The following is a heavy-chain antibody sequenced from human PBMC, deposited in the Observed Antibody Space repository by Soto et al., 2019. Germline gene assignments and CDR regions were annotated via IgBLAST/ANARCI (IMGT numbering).Heavy chain of an antibody. CDR3: AKAGGAGGGSGSYYXFDF. V-gene: IGHV3-30*18. J-gene: IGHJ4*02. CDR2: ISYDGSNK. D-gene: IGHD3-10*01. Sequence: SLRLSCASSGFTFSSYGMHWVRQAPGKGLEWVAVISYDGSNKYYADSVKGRFTISRDNSKNTLYLQMNSLRAEDTAVYYCAKAGGAGGGSGSYYXFDFWGQRTLVTVSS. CDR1: GFTFSSYG.